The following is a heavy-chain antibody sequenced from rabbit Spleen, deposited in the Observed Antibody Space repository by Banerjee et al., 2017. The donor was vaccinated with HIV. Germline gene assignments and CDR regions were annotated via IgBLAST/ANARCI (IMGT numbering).Heavy chain of an antibody. CDR2: IDPVLGTT. V-gene: IGHV1S7*01. Sequence: QLEETGGGLVQPGGSLRLSCKTSGFDFSTYSMSWVRQAPGKGLEWIGYIDPVLGTTYYASWVNGRFTISSHNGQNTLYLQLNSLTAADTATYFCVRDIWYFKLWGQGTLVTVS. CDR3: VRDIWYFKL. J-gene: IGHJ4*01. CDR1: GFDFSTYS.